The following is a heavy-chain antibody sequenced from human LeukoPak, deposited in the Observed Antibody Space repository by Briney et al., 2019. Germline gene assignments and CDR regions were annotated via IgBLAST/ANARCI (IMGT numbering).Heavy chain of an antibody. CDR3: ARLVTYSSSWNSYCYYYGMDV. CDR1: GYSFTSYW. V-gene: IGHV5-51*01. J-gene: IGHJ6*04. CDR2: IYPGDSDT. D-gene: IGHD6-13*01. Sequence: GESLKISCKGSGYSFTSYWIGWVRQMPGKGLEWMGIIYPGDSDTRYSPSFQGQVTISADKSISTAYLQWSSLKASDTAMYYCARLVTYSSSWNSYCYYYGMDVWGKGTTVTVSS.